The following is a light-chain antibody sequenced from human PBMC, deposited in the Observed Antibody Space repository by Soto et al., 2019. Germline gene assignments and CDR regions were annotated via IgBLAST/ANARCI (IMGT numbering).Light chain of an antibody. Sequence: EIVLTQSPGTLSLSPGERATLSCRASQSVSTNYLAWYQRKPGQAPRLLIYGASNRATGIPDRFSGSGSGTDFTLTITRLAPEDFAVYYCQQYGSSPPTFGQGTKVEI. V-gene: IGKV3-20*01. CDR1: QSVSTNY. J-gene: IGKJ1*01. CDR2: GAS. CDR3: QQYGSSPPT.